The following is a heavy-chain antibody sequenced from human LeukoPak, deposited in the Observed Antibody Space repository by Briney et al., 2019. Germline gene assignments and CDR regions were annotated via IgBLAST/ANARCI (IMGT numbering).Heavy chain of an antibody. CDR3: AKDRVGSSSWYPYYFDS. CDR2: ISSSGSTI. CDR1: GFTFSSYE. D-gene: IGHD6-13*01. J-gene: IGHJ4*02. V-gene: IGHV3-48*03. Sequence: QPGGSLRLSCAASGFTFSSYEMNWVRQAPGKGLEWVSYISSSGSTIYYADSVKGRFTISRDNSKNTLYLQMNSLRADDTAVYYCAKDRVGSSSWYPYYFDSWGQGTLVTASS.